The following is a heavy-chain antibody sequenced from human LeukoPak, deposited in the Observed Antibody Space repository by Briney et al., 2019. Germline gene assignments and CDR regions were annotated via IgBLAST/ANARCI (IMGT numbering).Heavy chain of an antibody. V-gene: IGHV4-30-4*08. CDR2: IYYSGST. Sequence: PSETRSLTCTVSGGSISSGDYYWSWIRQPPGKGPEWIGYIYYSGSTYYNPSLKSRVTISIDTSKNQFSLKLSSVTAADTAVYYCAREVTGKGNYFDYWGQGTLVTVSS. CDR3: AREVTGKGNYFDY. CDR1: GGSISSGDYY. J-gene: IGHJ4*02. D-gene: IGHD1-20*01.